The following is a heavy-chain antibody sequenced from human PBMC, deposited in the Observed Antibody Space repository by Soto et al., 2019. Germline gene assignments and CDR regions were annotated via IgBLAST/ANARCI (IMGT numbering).Heavy chain of an antibody. V-gene: IGHV3-23*01. CDR2: VGPGGDDT. D-gene: IGHD2-15*01. Sequence: VELLESGGGLVQPGGSLRLSCVASGFAFSDYAMNWVRQSPGRGLEWVSGVGPGGDDTYYADSVRGRFTVSSDNAKNTLYLEMRTLTVAGTATYFCARGSAFWGQGTLVTVSS. CDR3: ARGSAF. CDR1: GFAFSDYA. J-gene: IGHJ4*02.